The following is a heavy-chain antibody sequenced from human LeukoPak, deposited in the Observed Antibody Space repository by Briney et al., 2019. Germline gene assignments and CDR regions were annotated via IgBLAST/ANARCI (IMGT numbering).Heavy chain of an antibody. V-gene: IGHV1-2*02. CDR1: GYTFTGYY. D-gene: IGHD6-6*01. CDR2: INPNSGGT. J-gene: IGHJ6*03. Sequence: ASVKVSCKASGYTFTGYYMHWVRQAPGQGLEWMGWINPNSGGTNYAQKFQGRVTMTRDTSISTAYMELSRLRSDDTAVYYCARTDYSSSSGVYYYYYYMDVWGKGTTVTVSS. CDR3: ARTDYSSSSGVYYYYYYMDV.